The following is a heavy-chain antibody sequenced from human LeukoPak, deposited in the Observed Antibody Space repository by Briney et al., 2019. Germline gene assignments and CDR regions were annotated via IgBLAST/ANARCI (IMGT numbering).Heavy chain of an antibody. V-gene: IGHV4-39*01. D-gene: IGHD3-10*01. CDR3: ARRSYNPVGATDY. Sequence: SETLSLTCTVSGGSISSSSYYWDWTRQPPGKGLEWIGSISYSGTTYYSPSLRSRVTISVDTSKNQFSLKLGSVTAADTAVYYCARRSYNPVGATDYWGQGTLVTVSS. CDR1: GGSISSSSYY. J-gene: IGHJ4*02. CDR2: ISYSGTT.